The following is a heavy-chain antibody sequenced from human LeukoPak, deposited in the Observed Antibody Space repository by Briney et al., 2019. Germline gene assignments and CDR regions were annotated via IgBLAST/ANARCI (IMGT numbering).Heavy chain of an antibody. CDR3: AGGLGGWYKVRFDP. J-gene: IGHJ5*02. CDR2: INHSGST. CDR1: GGSFSGYY. Sequence: SETLSVTCAVHGGSFSGYYWSWIRQPPGKGLEWIGEINHSGSTNYNPSLKSRVTISVDTSKNQFSLKLSSVTAADTAVYYCAGGLGGWYKVRFDPWGQGTLVTVSS. V-gene: IGHV4-34*01. D-gene: IGHD6-19*01.